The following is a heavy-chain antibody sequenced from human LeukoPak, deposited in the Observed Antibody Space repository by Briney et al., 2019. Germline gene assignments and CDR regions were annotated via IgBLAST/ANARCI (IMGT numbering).Heavy chain of an antibody. CDR1: GFTFDDYA. CDR2: ISWNSGSI. V-gene: IGHV3-9*01. CDR3: ATWRVTMVRGVIPDAFDI. J-gene: IGHJ3*02. Sequence: GGSLRLSCAASGFTFDDYAMHWVRQAPGKGLEWVSGISWNSGSIGYADSEKGRFTISRDNAKNSLYLQMNSLRAEDTALYYCATWRVTMVRGVIPDAFDIWGQGTMVTVSS. D-gene: IGHD3-10*01.